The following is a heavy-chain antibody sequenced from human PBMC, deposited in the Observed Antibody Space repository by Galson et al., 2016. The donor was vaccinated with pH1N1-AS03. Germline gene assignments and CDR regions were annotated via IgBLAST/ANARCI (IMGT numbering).Heavy chain of an antibody. CDR3: AGDEGFANGINV. CDR2: IHPGGDT. Sequence: SLRLSCAATGXTVSSGYHMSWVRQAPGKGLEWVSVIHPGGDTXNADSVKGRFTISRDNXENMVYLQMNSLRPEDTAVYYCAGDEGFANGINVWGKGTTVTVSS. J-gene: IGHJ6*04. V-gene: IGHV3-66*02. CDR1: GXTVSSGY. D-gene: IGHD3-3*01.